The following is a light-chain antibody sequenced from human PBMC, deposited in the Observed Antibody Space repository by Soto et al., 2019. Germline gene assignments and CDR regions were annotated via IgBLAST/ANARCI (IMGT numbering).Light chain of an antibody. V-gene: IGKV2-28*01. CDR2: LGS. CDR1: QSLLHSDGYNY. Sequence: DIVMTQFPLSLPVTPGEPASISCRSSQSLLHSDGYNYLDWYLQKQGQSPQLLIYLGSNRASGVPDMFSRSGAGTDSTLKISRVEAEDIGVYYCMQGLQPPLTFGGGTKVEIK. J-gene: IGKJ4*01. CDR3: MQGLQPPLT.